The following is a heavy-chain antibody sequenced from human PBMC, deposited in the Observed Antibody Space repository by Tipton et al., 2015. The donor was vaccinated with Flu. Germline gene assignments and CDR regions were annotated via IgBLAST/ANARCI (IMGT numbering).Heavy chain of an antibody. CDR1: GYRFTVHY. V-gene: IGHV1-2*02. D-gene: IGHD1-7*01. CDR2: INTNDNGT. Sequence: QLVQSGAELKKPGASVKVSCQGSGYRFTVHYIHWVRQAPGQGLEWMGWINTNDNGTRYAPDFQGRVTLTRDTSISTVYMELSRLSSDDTAVYYCARIQVDWNYTPSWFDPWGQGTLVTVSS. CDR3: ARIQVDWNYTPSWFDP. J-gene: IGHJ5*02.